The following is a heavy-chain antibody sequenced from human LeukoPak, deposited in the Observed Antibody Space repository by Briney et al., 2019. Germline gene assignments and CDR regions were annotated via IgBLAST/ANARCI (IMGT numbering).Heavy chain of an antibody. CDR1: GYSFTNYW. D-gene: IGHD3-10*01. CDR2: IFPDDSDT. Sequence: GESLKISCQGSGYSFTNYWIGWVRQMPGKGLEWMGIIFPDDSDTRYSPSFQGQVTISADKSITTASLHWSSLKASDTAIYYCARLGVSGGNYFDYWGQGILVTVSS. CDR3: ARLGVSGGNYFDY. J-gene: IGHJ4*02. V-gene: IGHV5-51*01.